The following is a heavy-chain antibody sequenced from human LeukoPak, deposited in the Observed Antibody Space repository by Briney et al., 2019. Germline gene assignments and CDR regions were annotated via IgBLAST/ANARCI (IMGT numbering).Heavy chain of an antibody. J-gene: IGHJ4*02. CDR2: ISAYNGNT. Sequence: GASVKVSCKASGYTFTSYGISWVRQAPGQGLEWMGWISAYNGNTNYAQKLQGRVTMTTDTSTSTAYMELRSLRSDDTAVYYCARGRRMVRGVIIVYYFDYWGQGTLVTVSS. V-gene: IGHV1-18*01. CDR3: ARGRRMVRGVIIVYYFDY. D-gene: IGHD3-10*01. CDR1: GYTFTSYG.